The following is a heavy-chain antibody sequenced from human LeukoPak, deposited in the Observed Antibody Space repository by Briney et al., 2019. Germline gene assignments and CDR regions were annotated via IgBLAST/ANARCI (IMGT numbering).Heavy chain of an antibody. J-gene: IGHJ4*02. Sequence: SETLSLTCTVSGGSISGQYWSWIRQPPGKGLEWIGFVSYSGSTNYNPSLNGRVTISLDTSKNQFSLRLNSVTAANTAVYYCARGGASSRYFDYWGQGTLVTVSS. CDR2: VSYSGST. CDR3: ARGGASSRYFDY. V-gene: IGHV4-59*11. D-gene: IGHD1-26*01. CDR1: GGSISGQY.